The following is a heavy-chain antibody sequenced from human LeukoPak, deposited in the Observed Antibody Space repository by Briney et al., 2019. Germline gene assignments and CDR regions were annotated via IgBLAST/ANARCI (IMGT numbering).Heavy chain of an antibody. CDR2: ISYDGSNK. J-gene: IGHJ4*02. Sequence: QAGGSLRLSCAASGFTFSSYAMHWVRQAPGKGLEWVAVISYDGSNKYYAGSVKGRFTISRDNSKNTLYLQMNSLRAEDTAVYYCARDIYGDYGHFDYWGQGTLVTVSS. D-gene: IGHD4-17*01. CDR3: ARDIYGDYGHFDY. CDR1: GFTFSSYA. V-gene: IGHV3-30-3*01.